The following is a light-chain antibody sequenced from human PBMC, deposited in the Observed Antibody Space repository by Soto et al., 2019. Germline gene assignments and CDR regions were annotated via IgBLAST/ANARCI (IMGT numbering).Light chain of an antibody. CDR3: QQYNNWPPVT. V-gene: IGKV3-15*01. J-gene: IGKJ1*01. CDR1: QSVSSN. Sequence: EIVMSQSPATLSVSPGERATLSCRASQSVSSNLAWYQQKPGQAPRLLIYGASTRATGIPARFSGSGSGTEFTLTISSLQSEDFAVYYCQQYNNWPPVTFGQGTKVEIK. CDR2: GAS.